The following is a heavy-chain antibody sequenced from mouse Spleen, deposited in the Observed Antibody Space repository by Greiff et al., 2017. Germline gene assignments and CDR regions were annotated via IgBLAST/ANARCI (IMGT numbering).Heavy chain of an antibody. CDR2: IDPANGNT. CDR3: ARNGGYGYDEGFAY. Sequence: VQLQQSGAELVKPGASVKLSCTASGFNIKDTYMHWVKQRPEQGLEWIGRIDPANGNTKYDPKFQGKATITADTSSNTAYLQLSSLTSEDTAVYYCARNGGYGYDEGFAYWGQGTLVTVSA. V-gene: IGHV14-3*02. D-gene: IGHD2-2*01. J-gene: IGHJ3*01. CDR1: GFNIKDTY.